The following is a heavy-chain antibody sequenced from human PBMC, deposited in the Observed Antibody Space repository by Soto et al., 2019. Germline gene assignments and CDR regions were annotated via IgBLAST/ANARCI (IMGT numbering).Heavy chain of an antibody. CDR1: GFTLSSYS. V-gene: IGHV3-48*02. CDR3: ARETRLRSGGWSYYFDF. J-gene: IGHJ4*02. Sequence: EVQLVESGGGMVQPGGSLRVSCAAPGFTLSSYSMHWVRQAPGKGPEWVSYISGSGRTIYYADSVKGRFTISRDNAKNSLSVQMNSLRDEDTAVYFFARETRLRSGGWSYYFDFWGQGTRVTVSS. D-gene: IGHD6-19*01. CDR2: ISGSGRTI.